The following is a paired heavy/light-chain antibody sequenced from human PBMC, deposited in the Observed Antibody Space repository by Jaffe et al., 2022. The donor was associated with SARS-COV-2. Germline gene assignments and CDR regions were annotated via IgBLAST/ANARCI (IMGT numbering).Heavy chain of an antibody. CDR3: AKGSLYDSRGFFDY. CDR1: GFTFEDFA. V-gene: IGHV3-43D*03. J-gene: IGHJ4*02. CDR2: VTWDSSRT. D-gene: IGHD3-22*01. Sequence: EVQLVESGGVVVQPGGSLRLSCAASGFTFEDFAMHWVRQVPGKDLQWVSSVTWDSSRTYYTDSVKGRFTISRDNSKKSLYLQMNSLRAEDTALYYCAKGSLYDSRGFFDYWGQGTLVTVSS.
Light chain of an antibody. J-gene: IGKJ5*01. CDR3: MQGTHWPPIT. CDR2: KVS. V-gene: IGKV2-30*01. CDR1: QSLVYSDGHTY. Sequence: EVALTQSPLSLPVTLGQPASISCRSSQSLVYSDGHTYLNWFQQRPGQSPRRLIYKVSNRDSGVPDRFSGSGSGTDFTLKISRVEAEDVGVYYCMQGTHWPPITFGQGTRLEIK.